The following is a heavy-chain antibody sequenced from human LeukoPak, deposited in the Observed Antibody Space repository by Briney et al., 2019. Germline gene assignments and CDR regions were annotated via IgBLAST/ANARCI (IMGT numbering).Heavy chain of an antibody. CDR1: GGTFSSYA. Sequence: ASVKVSCKASGGTFSSYAISWVRQAPGQGPEWMGGIIPIFGTANYAQKFQGRVTITTDESTSTAYMELSSLRSEDTAVYYCARLRDCSGGSCFHWFDPWGQGTLVTVSS. V-gene: IGHV1-69*05. D-gene: IGHD2-15*01. J-gene: IGHJ5*02. CDR2: IIPIFGTA. CDR3: ARLRDCSGGSCFHWFDP.